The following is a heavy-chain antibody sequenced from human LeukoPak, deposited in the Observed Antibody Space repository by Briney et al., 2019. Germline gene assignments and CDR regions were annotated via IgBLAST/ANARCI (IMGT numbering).Heavy chain of an antibody. CDR2: ISVYNGNT. V-gene: IGHV1-18*01. CDR1: GYIFTSYG. D-gene: IGHD3-22*01. Sequence: ASVKASCKASGYIFTSYGISWVRQAPGQGLEWMGWISVYNGNTNYVQKFQGRVTMTTDTSTSTAYMELRSLRSDDTAVYYCARVQPHRIYYDNSDYPTRNDYWGQGTLVTVSS. CDR3: ARVQPHRIYYDNSDYPTRNDY. J-gene: IGHJ4*02.